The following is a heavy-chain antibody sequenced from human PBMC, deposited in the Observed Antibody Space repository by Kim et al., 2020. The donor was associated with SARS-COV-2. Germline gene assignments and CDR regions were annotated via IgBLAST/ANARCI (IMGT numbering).Heavy chain of an antibody. CDR3: ARDLPRGSLRYFDWSWGGY. D-gene: IGHD3-9*01. V-gene: IGHV3-21*01. Sequence: GGSLRLSCAASGFTFSSYSMNWVRQAPGKGLEWVSSISSSSSYIYYADSVKGRFTISRDNAKNSLYLQMNSLRAEDTAVYYCARDLPRGSLRYFDWSWGGYWGQGTLVTVSS. J-gene: IGHJ4*02. CDR2: ISSSSSYI. CDR1: GFTFSSYS.